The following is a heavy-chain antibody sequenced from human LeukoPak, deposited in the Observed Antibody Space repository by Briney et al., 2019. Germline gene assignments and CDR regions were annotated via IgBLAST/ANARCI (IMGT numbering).Heavy chain of an antibody. V-gene: IGHV4-38-2*02. Sequence: PSETLSLTCTVSGYSISSGYYWGWIRQPPGKGLEWIGSIYHSGSTYYNPSLKSRVTISVDTSKNQFSLKLSSVTAADTAVYYCARSEGDYTLYYFDYWGQGTLVTVSS. CDR1: GYSISSGYY. D-gene: IGHD4-17*01. CDR2: IYHSGST. J-gene: IGHJ4*02. CDR3: ARSEGDYTLYYFDY.